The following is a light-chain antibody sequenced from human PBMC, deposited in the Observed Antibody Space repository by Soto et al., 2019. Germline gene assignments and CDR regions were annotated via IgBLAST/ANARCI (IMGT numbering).Light chain of an antibody. CDR1: QDISNY. J-gene: IGKJ5*01. Sequence: DIAMTQSPSSLSASVGDRVTITCQASQDISNYLYWYQQKTGRAPKLLIYDASSLESGVSSRFSGRGSGTHITFTISSLQPDDIATYYCQQYEDFPLTFGQGTRLDIK. V-gene: IGKV1-33*01. CDR2: DAS. CDR3: QQYEDFPLT.